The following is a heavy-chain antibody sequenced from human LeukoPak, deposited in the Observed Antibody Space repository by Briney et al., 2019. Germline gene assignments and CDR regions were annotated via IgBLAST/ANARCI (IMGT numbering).Heavy chain of an antibody. Sequence: ASVKVSCKTSGGTFSSYAISWVRKAPGQGLEWMGGIIPIFGTANYAQKFQGRVTITADKSTSTAYMELSSLRSEDTAVYYCASWQMTTVTTLAFDIWGQGTMVTVSS. CDR1: GGTFSSYA. CDR2: IIPIFGTA. CDR3: ASWQMTTVTTLAFDI. J-gene: IGHJ3*02. V-gene: IGHV1-69*06. D-gene: IGHD4-17*01.